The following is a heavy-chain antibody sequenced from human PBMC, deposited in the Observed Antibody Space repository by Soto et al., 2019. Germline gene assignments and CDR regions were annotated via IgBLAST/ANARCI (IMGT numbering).Heavy chain of an antibody. V-gene: IGHV3-13*05. CDR2: ISAAGDP. J-gene: IGHJ6*02. Sequence: EVQLVESGGGLVQPGGSLRLSCEASGFTFRNYDMHWVRQGTGKGLEWVSGISAAGDPDYADSVEGRFTISRENAQNSFFLQMSSLRVGDTAVYYCARTDRDFYGLDVWGQGTTVSVSS. CDR1: GFTFRNYD. CDR3: ARTDRDFYGLDV.